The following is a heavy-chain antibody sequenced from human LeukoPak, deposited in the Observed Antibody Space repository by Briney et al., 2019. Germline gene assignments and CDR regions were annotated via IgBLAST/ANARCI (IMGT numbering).Heavy chain of an antibody. Sequence: ASVKVSCKASGYTFSRHDIAWVRQAPGQGLEWMGWVNTENGETKYAHNVQGRVTMTGDTSTSTVYMELSSLRSEDTAVYYCARDSTPGYYYGSGSPDYWGQGTLVTVSS. CDR1: GYTFSRHD. J-gene: IGHJ4*02. CDR3: ARDSTPGYYYGSGSPDY. CDR2: VNTENGET. V-gene: IGHV1-18*01. D-gene: IGHD3-10*01.